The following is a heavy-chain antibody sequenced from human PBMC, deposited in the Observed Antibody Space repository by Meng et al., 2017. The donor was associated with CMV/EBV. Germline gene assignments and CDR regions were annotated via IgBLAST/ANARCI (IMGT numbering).Heavy chain of an antibody. D-gene: IGHD3-3*01. CDR2: ISAYNSNT. CDR1: GYTFTSYG. CDR3: ARIGYYTIFGNYYGMDV. V-gene: IGHV1-18*01. Sequence: ASVKVSCKASGYTFTSYGISWVRQAPGQGLEWMGWISAYNSNTNYAQKLQGRVTMTTDTSTSTAYMELRSLRSDDTAVYYCARIGYYTIFGNYYGMDVWGQGTTVTVSS. J-gene: IGHJ6*02.